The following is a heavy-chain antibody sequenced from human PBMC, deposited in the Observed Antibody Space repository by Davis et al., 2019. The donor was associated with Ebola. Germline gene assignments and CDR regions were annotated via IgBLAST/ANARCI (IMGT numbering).Heavy chain of an antibody. CDR3: ARGAKGGTDFGVVIPHNYYYYGMDV. V-gene: IGHV4-34*01. CDR2: INHSGST. CDR1: GGSFSGYY. Sequence: PSETLSLTCAVYGGSFSGYYWSWIRQPPGKGLEWIGEINHSGSTNYNPSLKSRVTISVDTSKNQFSLKLSSVTAADTAVYYCARGAKGGTDFGVVIPHNYYYYGMDVWGQGTTVTVSS. J-gene: IGHJ6*02. D-gene: IGHD3-3*01.